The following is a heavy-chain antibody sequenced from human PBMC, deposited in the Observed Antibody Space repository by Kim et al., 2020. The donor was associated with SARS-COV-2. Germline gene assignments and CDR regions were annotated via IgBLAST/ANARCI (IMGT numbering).Heavy chain of an antibody. CDR2: IYYSGST. V-gene: IGHV4-59*01. Sequence: SETLSLTCTVSGGSISSYYWSWIRQPPGKGLEWIGYIYYSGSTNYNPSLKSRVTISVDTSKNQFSLKLSSVTAADTAVYYCARAQYSSGWANYDSSGYTDAFDIWGQGTMVTVSS. J-gene: IGHJ3*02. D-gene: IGHD3-22*01. CDR1: GGSISSYY. CDR3: ARAQYSSGWANYDSSGYTDAFDI.